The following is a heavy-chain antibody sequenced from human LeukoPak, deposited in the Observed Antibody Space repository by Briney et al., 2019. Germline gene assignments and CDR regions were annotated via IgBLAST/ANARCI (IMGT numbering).Heavy chain of an antibody. CDR2: IIPIFGTE. V-gene: IGHV1-69*13. Sequence: SVTVSCKASGATFSSYAISWVRQAPGQGLEWMGGIIPIFGTENYAQKFQGRVTITADESTSTAYMELSSLRSEDTAVYYCARGPEDTPYNWFDPWGQGTLVTVSS. CDR3: ARGPEDTPYNWFDP. CDR1: GATFSSYA. J-gene: IGHJ5*02.